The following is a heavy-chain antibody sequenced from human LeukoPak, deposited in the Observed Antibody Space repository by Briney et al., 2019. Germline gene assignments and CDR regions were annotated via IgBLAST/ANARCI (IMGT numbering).Heavy chain of an antibody. D-gene: IGHD1-26*01. CDR2: IKSKTDGETT. J-gene: IGHJ4*02. CDR3: TTGGNYYPH. V-gene: IGHV3-15*01. CDR1: GXTFSNAW. Sequence: GGSLRLSCAASGXTFSNAWVTWVRQAPGKGLEWVGRIKSKTDGETTDYAAPVKGRFTISRDDSKNTLYLQMNSLKTEDTAVYYCTTGGNYYPHWGQGTLVTVSS.